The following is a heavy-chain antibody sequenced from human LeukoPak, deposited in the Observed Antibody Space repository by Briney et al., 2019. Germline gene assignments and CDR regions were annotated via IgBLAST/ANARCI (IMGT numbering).Heavy chain of an antibody. CDR3: ARGITNSGSYSYYFDY. CDR2: ISAYNGNT. J-gene: IGHJ4*02. Sequence: ASVKVSCKASGYTFTYYGISWVRQAPGQGLEWMGWISAYNGNTNYAQKLQGRVTITRNTSISTAYMELSSLRSEDTAVYYCARGITNSGSYSYYFDYWGQGTLVTVSS. D-gene: IGHD1-26*01. CDR1: GYTFTYYG. V-gene: IGHV1-18*01.